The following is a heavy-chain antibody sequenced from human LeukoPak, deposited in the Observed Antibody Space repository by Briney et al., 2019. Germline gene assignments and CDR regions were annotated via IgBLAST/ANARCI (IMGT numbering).Heavy chain of an antibody. J-gene: IGHJ4*02. CDR3: ARDFGSLVVVPAAMTGDYFDY. V-gene: IGHV1-2*02. D-gene: IGHD2-2*01. CDR2: INPNSGGT. CDR1: GYTFTGYY. Sequence: GASVKVSCKASGYTFTGYYMHWVRQAPGQGLEWMGWINPNSGGTNYAQKFQGRVTMTRDTSISTAYMELSRLRSDDTAVYYCARDFGSLVVVPAAMTGDYFDYWGQGTLVTVSS.